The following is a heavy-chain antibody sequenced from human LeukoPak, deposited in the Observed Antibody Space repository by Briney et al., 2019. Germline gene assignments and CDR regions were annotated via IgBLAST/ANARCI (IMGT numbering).Heavy chain of an antibody. Sequence: PGGSLRLSCAASGFTFSDHYMSWIRQAPGKGLEWVSYISSSGSTIYYADSVRGRFTISRDNAKNSLYLQMNSLRAEDTAVYYCSADGYSSPFDHWGQGTLVTVSS. D-gene: IGHD5-24*01. J-gene: IGHJ4*02. CDR1: GFTFSDHY. CDR3: SADGYSSPFDH. CDR2: ISSSGSTI. V-gene: IGHV3-11*04.